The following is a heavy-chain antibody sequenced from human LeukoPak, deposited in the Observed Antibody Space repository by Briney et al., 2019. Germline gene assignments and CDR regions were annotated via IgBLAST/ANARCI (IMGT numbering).Heavy chain of an antibody. CDR1: GYTFPNYG. Sequence: SVTVSCKASGYTFPNYGISWLGQAPGQGLGWMGWISAYNCNTNFAQKLQGRVIMTTDTSTSTAYMELRSLISDDTAVYYCARDLVPTPGAVVVPASILGDAFGIWCQGTRVTVSA. J-gene: IGHJ3*02. CDR2: ISAYNCNT. CDR3: ARDLVPTPGAVVVPASILGDAFGI. V-gene: IGHV1-18*01. D-gene: IGHD2-2*01.